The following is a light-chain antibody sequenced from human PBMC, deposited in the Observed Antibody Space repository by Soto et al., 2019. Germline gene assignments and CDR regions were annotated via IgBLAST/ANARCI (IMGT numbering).Light chain of an antibody. J-gene: IGKJ1*01. CDR2: AAS. V-gene: IGKV1-39*01. CDR1: QSIVTY. Sequence: IHMTQSPSSLSASLGDRVTITFRASQSIVTYLNWYLQKPGKAPKLLIYAASNLQSGVPSRFSGSGSGTDFTLTISSLQPEDFATYFCQQSYSTPPWTFGQGTKVDI. CDR3: QQSYSTPPWT.